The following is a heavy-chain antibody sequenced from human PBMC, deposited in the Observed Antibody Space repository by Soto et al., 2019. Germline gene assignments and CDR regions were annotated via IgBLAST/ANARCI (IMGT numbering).Heavy chain of an antibody. Sequence: EVQLVQSGAEVKKPGESLRISCQGSGYSFSNHWVTWVRQMPGGGLEWMGKIGPTDSDTKYSPSLQGHVTMSFDTSISNAYLQWSTLKASDTAMYYCARHALGSSGWHYFDYWGQGTLVTVSS. J-gene: IGHJ4*02. CDR1: GYSFSNHW. CDR2: IGPTDSDT. V-gene: IGHV5-10-1*01. D-gene: IGHD6-19*01. CDR3: ARHALGSSGWHYFDY.